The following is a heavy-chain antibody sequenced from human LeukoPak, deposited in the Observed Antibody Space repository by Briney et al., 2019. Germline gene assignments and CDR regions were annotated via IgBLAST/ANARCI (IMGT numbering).Heavy chain of an antibody. CDR2: IYPGDSDT. V-gene: IGHV5-51*01. Sequence: GESLKISCKGFGYSFTSYWIGWVRQMPGKGLEWMGIIYPGDSDTRYSPSFQGQVTISADKSISTAYLQWSSLKASDTAMYYCARYGRGSGSYYNGGAFDIWGQGTMVTVSS. D-gene: IGHD3-10*01. J-gene: IGHJ3*02. CDR3: ARYGRGSGSYYNGGAFDI. CDR1: GYSFTSYW.